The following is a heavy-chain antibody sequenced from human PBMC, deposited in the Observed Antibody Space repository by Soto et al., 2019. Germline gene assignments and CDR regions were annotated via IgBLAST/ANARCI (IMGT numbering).Heavy chain of an antibody. CDR2: IYFSGTT. V-gene: IGHV4-39*01. CDR3: AIVGGYYPSSGYFLHGVDV. D-gene: IGHD3-22*01. Sequence: SQTLSLTCSVSGGSISSCYWAWIRHSPGKGLEWIGSIYFSGTTYYNPSLESRVTMSVDTSQNQFSLRLSSVTAADTAVYYCAIVGGYYPSSGYFLHGVDVWGQGDTVTVS. J-gene: IGHJ6*02. CDR1: GGSISSCY.